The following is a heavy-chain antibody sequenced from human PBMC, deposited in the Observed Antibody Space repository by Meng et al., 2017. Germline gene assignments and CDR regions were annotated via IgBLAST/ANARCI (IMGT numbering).Heavy chain of an antibody. J-gene: IGHJ4*02. V-gene: IGHV3-21*01. CDR1: GFTFSSYS. CDR2: ISSSSSYI. CDR3: ARVLSSSGWSEIDY. Sequence: EVQVVESGGGLVKSGGSLRLSCAASGFTFSSYSMNRVRQAPGKGLEWVSSISSSSSYIYYADSVKGRFTISRDNAKNSLYLQMNSLRAEDTAVYYCARVLSSSGWSEIDYWGQGTLVTVSS. D-gene: IGHD6-19*01.